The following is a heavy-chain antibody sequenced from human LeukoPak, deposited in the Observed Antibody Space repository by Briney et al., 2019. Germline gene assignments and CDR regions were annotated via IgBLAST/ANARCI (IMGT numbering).Heavy chain of an antibody. J-gene: IGHJ6*02. CDR1: GFTFSSYS. CDR3: ARSELRYFDWLLPQYYYYGMDV. CDR2: IWYDGSNK. V-gene: IGHV3-33*08. D-gene: IGHD3-9*01. Sequence: GGSLRLSCSASGFTFSSYSMHWVRQAPGKGLEWVAVIWYDGSNKYYADSVKGRFTISRDNSKNTLYLQMNSLRAEDTAVYYCARSELRYFDWLLPQYYYYGMDVWGQGTTVTVSS.